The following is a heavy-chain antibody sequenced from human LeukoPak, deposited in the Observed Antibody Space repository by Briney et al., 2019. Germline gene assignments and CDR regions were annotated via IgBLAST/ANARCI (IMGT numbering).Heavy chain of an antibody. D-gene: IGHD6-13*01. J-gene: IGHJ4*02. V-gene: IGHV4-39*07. CDR1: GGSISSSSYY. CDR3: ARAYSSSWYYQPIPSYYFDY. CDR2: FHYSGST. Sequence: SETLSLTCSVSGGSISSSSYYWGWIRQPPGKGLEWIGTFHYSGSTYYNPSPKSRVTISVNMSKNQFSLKLSSVTAADTAVYYCARAYSSSWYYQPIPSYYFDYWGQGTLVTVSS.